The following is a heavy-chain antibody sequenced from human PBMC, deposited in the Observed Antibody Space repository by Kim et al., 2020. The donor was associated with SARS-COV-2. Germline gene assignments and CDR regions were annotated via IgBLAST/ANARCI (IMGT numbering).Heavy chain of an antibody. V-gene: IGHV4-59*08. CDR1: GGSISSYY. CDR2: IYYSGST. Sequence: SETLSLTCTVSGGSISSYYWSWIRQPPGKGLEWIGYIYYSGSTNYNPSLESRVTISVDTSKNQFSLKLSSVTAADTAVYYCARHEAPGDSGSYSDDYWFDPWGQGTLVTVSS. J-gene: IGHJ5*02. CDR3: ARHEAPGDSGSYSDDYWFDP. D-gene: IGHD1-26*01.